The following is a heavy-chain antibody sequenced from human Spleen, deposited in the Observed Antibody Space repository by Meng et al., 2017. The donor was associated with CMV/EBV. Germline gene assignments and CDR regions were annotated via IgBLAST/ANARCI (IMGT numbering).Heavy chain of an antibody. CDR2: ISAYNGNT. D-gene: IGHD5-12*01. Sequence: ASVKVSCKASGYSFTNYGISWVRQAPGQGLEWMGWISAYNGNTNYAQKLQGRVTMTTDTSTSTAYMELRSLTSDATAVYYCARWGDIVPNQLLGDYWGQGTLVTVSS. CDR3: ARWGDIVPNQLLGDY. CDR1: GYSFTNYG. J-gene: IGHJ4*02. V-gene: IGHV1-18*01.